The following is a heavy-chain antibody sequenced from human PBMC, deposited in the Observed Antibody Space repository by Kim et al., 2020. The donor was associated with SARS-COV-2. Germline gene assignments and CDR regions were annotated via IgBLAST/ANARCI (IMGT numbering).Heavy chain of an antibody. CDR2: GGEK. V-gene: IGHV3-7*03. D-gene: IGHD3-10*01. J-gene: IGHJ4*02. Sequence: GGEKYYMDSVKGRFTISRDNAKNSLYLQMNSLRADDTAVYYCARGRGGDYWGQGTLVTVSS. CDR3: ARGRGGDY.